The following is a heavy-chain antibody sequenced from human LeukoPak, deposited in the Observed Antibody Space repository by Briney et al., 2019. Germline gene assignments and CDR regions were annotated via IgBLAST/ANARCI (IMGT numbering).Heavy chain of an antibody. J-gene: IGHJ4*02. CDR3: ARDSSGRFGY. V-gene: IGHV4-61*01. D-gene: IGHD6-19*01. CDR2: IYYSGST. CDR1: GGSISSSSYY. Sequence: SETLSLTCTVSGGSISSSSYYWGWIRQPPGKGLEWIGYIYYSGSTNYNPSLKSRVTISVDTSKNQFSLKLSSVTAADTAVYYCARDSSGRFGYWGQGTLVTVSS.